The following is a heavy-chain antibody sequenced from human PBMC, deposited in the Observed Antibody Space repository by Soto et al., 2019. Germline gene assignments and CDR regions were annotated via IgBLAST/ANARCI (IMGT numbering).Heavy chain of an antibody. Sequence: EMQLVQSGGGLVNPGRSLRLSCAASGLIVNNNYMNWVRQAPGKGLEWVSVIHSGNSASYADSVMGRFTISRHNSKNMVYLQMNSLRAEDTAVYYCASDPGKCRGGICYRYMDVWCKGTTVTVSS. J-gene: IGHJ6*03. D-gene: IGHD2-15*01. CDR3: ASDPGKCRGGICYRYMDV. V-gene: IGHV3-53*04. CDR2: IHSGNSA. CDR1: GLIVNNNY.